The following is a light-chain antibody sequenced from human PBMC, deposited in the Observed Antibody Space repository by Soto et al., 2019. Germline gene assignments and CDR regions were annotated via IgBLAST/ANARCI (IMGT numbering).Light chain of an antibody. Sequence: DVQMTQSPSTLSASVGDRVTITCRASQTISNWLAWYQQKPGKAPKLLIYDASSLQSGVPSRFSGRGSGTEFTLTISSLQSDDFATYYCQQYNFFPRTFGQGTKVDIK. CDR3: QQYNFFPRT. CDR1: QTISNW. CDR2: DAS. V-gene: IGKV1-5*01. J-gene: IGKJ1*01.